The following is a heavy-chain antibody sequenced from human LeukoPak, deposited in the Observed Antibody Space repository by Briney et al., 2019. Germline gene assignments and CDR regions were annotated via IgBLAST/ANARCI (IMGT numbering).Heavy chain of an antibody. Sequence: GGSLRLSCAASGFTFSSYGMSWVRQAPGKGLEWVSAISGSGGSTYYADSVKGRFSISRDNSKNTLYVQMNSLRVEDTAVYYCVKDESRYYASGSYDPGLYYFDYWGQRTLVTVSS. CDR2: ISGSGGST. D-gene: IGHD3-10*01. CDR3: VKDESRYYASGSYDPGLYYFDY. CDR1: GFTFSSYG. V-gene: IGHV3-23*01. J-gene: IGHJ4*02.